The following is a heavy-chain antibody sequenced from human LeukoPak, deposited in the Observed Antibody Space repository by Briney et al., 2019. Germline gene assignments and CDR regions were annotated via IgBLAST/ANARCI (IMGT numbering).Heavy chain of an antibody. CDR3: ARVSGGGYDAWYLDL. D-gene: IGHD5-12*01. Sequence: GRSPRLSCAVSGFTFRSYGMQWVRQAPGKGLEWVAIIWYDGSNQYYADSVEGRFTISRDNSKNTLYLQMNSLRAEDTAVYYCARVSGGGYDAWYLDLWGRGTLVTVSS. J-gene: IGHJ2*01. V-gene: IGHV3-33*01. CDR2: IWYDGSNQ. CDR1: GFTFRSYG.